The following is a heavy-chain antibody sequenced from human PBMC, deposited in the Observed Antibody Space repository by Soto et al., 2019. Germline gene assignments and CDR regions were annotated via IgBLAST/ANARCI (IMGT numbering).Heavy chain of an antibody. CDR2: ISVSDAFI. J-gene: IGHJ4*02. CDR1: GFNVGAFA. V-gene: IGHV3-23*01. CDR3: TRETVAGITGLDY. D-gene: IGHD1-20*01. Sequence: GGSLRLSCAASGFNVGAFAVNWVRQAPGKGLEWVSGISVSDAFIYYADSVRGRFSISRDASENILYLQMNSLRVDDTALHYCTRETVAGITGLDYWGPGTLVTVSS.